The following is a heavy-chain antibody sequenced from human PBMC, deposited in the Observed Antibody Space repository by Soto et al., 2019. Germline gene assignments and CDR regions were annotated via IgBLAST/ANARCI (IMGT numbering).Heavy chain of an antibody. V-gene: IGHV4-30-4*01. CDR3: ARYCSSTSCLNFDS. D-gene: IGHD2-2*01. Sequence: PSETLSLTCTVSGGSLSSGNYYWSWIRQPPGKGLEWIGYIDYSGNTFYNPSLKSRLTISVDTSKNRFSLKLSSVTAADTAVYYCARYCSSTSCLNFDSWGRGTLVTVSS. CDR1: GGSLSSGNYY. J-gene: IGHJ4*02. CDR2: IDYSGNT.